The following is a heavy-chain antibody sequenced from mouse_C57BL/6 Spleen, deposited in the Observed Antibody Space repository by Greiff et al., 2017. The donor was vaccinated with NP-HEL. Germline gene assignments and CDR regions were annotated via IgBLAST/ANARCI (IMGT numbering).Heavy chain of an antibody. J-gene: IGHJ2*01. D-gene: IGHD1-1*01. V-gene: IGHV1-80*01. Sequence: VQRVESGAELVKPGASVKISCKASGYAFSSYWMNWVKQRPGKGLEWIGQIYPGDGDTNYNGKFKGKATLTADKSSSTAYMQLSSLTSEDSAVYFCARGITTVVRDYWGQGTTLTVSS. CDR1: GYAFSSYW. CDR2: IYPGDGDT. CDR3: ARGITTVVRDY.